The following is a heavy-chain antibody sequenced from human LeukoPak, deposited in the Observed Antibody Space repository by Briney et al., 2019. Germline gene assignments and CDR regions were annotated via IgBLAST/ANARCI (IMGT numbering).Heavy chain of an antibody. CDR3: ARIKGSSWVGYYFDY. CDR1: GVSISSSNSY. CDR2: IYYSGST. J-gene: IGHJ4*02. Sequence: PSETLSHTCTVSGVSISSSNSYWGWIRQPPGKGLEWIGSIYYSGSTYYNPSLKSRVTISVDTSKNQFSLKLSSVTAADTAVYYCARIKGSSWVGYYFDYWGQGTLVTVSS. D-gene: IGHD6-13*01. V-gene: IGHV4-39*07.